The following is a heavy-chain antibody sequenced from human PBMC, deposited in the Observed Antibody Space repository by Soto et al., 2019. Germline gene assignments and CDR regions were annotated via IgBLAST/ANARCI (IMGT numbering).Heavy chain of an antibody. CDR2: ISGSGGST. J-gene: IGHJ5*02. D-gene: IGHD3-9*01. CDR1: GFTFSSYA. V-gene: IGHV3-23*01. CDR3: AKDGNPIPYLTGYYRLGWFDP. Sequence: EVQLLESGGGLVQPGGSLRLSCAASGFTFSSYAMSWVRQAPGKGLEWVSAISGSGGSTYYADSVKGRFTISRDNSKTTMYLQMNSLRAEDTAVYSCAKDGNPIPYLTGYYRLGWFDPWGQGTLVTVS.